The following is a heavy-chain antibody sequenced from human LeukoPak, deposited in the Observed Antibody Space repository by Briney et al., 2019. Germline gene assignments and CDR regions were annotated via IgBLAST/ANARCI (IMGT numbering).Heavy chain of an antibody. D-gene: IGHD3-10*01. J-gene: IGHJ4*02. Sequence: PGGSLRLSCAASGFTFSSYAMHWVRQAPGKGLEWVAVISYDGSNKYYADSVKGRFTISRDNSKNTLYLQMNSLRAEDTAVYYCARDPGRWGLESPDYWGQGTLVTVS. V-gene: IGHV3-30-3*01. CDR1: GFTFSSYA. CDR2: ISYDGSNK. CDR3: ARDPGRWGLESPDY.